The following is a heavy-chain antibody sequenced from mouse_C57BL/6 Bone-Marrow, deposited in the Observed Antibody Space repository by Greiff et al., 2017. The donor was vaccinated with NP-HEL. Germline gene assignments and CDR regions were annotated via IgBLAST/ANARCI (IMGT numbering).Heavy chain of an antibody. J-gene: IGHJ2*01. Sequence: EVMLVESGGGLVKPGGSLKLSCAASGFTFSDYGMHWVRQAPEKGLEWVAYISSGSSTIYYADTVKGRFTISRDNAKNTLFLQMTSLRSEDTAMYYCANNYYGSSEGLLDYWGQGTTLTVSS. V-gene: IGHV5-17*01. D-gene: IGHD1-1*01. CDR2: ISSGSSTI. CDR1: GFTFSDYG. CDR3: ANNYYGSSEGLLDY.